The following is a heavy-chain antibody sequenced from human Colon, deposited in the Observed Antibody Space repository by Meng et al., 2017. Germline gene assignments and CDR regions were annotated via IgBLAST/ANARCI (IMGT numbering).Heavy chain of an antibody. J-gene: IGHJ5*02. D-gene: IGHD4-17*01. V-gene: IGHV4-31*03. Sequence: VQLPESGPGLVKPSQTLSLTCTVSGGSISSGGFYWSWIRPHPGKGLEWIGYIYYSGSTYYNPSLRSRVAISIDTSKNQFSLKLTSVTAADTAVYFCARTNYGDYNWFDPWGQGTLVTVSS. CDR3: ARTNYGDYNWFDP. CDR2: IYYSGST. CDR1: GGSISSGGFY.